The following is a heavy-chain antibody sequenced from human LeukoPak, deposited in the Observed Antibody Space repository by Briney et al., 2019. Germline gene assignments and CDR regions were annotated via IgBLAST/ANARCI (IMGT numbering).Heavy chain of an antibody. V-gene: IGHV3-64*02. D-gene: IGHD6-13*01. CDR2: INSNGGRT. J-gene: IGHJ6*03. CDR1: GFSFSNYP. Sequence: GGSLRLSCAASGFSFSNYPMHWLLQAPGKGREYVSAINSNGGRTYYADSVKGRFTISRDSAKNKLYLQMDSLSPEDSGVYYCAREGMYSSSPYVGYYMDVWGKGAAVTVS. CDR3: AREGMYSSSPYVGYYMDV.